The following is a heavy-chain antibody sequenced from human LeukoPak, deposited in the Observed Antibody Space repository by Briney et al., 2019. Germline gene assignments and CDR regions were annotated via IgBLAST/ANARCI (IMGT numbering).Heavy chain of an antibody. CDR1: GYRFISHY. Sequence: ASVKVSCKASGYRFISHYIHWVRQAPGQGPEWLGWMHAGNGNTRYPEKFEGRVTMTRGTSSNTAYMDLSSLRSDDTAVYYCAREGSYCVGGDCYSFDSWGQGTLVTVSS. V-gene: IGHV1-2*02. J-gene: IGHJ4*02. CDR2: MHAGNGNT. D-gene: IGHD2-21*02. CDR3: AREGSYCVGGDCYSFDS.